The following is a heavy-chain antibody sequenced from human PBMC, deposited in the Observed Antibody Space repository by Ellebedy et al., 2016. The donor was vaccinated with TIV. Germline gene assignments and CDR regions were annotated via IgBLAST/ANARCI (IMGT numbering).Heavy chain of an antibody. D-gene: IGHD4-17*01. J-gene: IGHJ4*02. V-gene: IGHV3-53*01. CDR2: LHSGGTT. CDR3: ARAPTVTSVFDC. Sequence: GGSLRLSXAASGFTISNNYMSWVRQAPGKGLEWVAILHSGGTTFYADSVKGRFTISRDSSKNTLYLRMNSLRVEDTAVYYCARAPTVTSVFDCWGQGTLVTVSS. CDR1: GFTISNNY.